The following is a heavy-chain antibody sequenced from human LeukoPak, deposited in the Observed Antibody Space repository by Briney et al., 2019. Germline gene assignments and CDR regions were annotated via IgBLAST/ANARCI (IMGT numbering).Heavy chain of an antibody. CDR2: INHSGST. Sequence: TSETLSLTCAVYGGSFSGYYWSWIRQPPGKGLEWIGEINHSGSTNYNPPLKSRVTISVDTSKNQFSLKLSSVTAADTAVYYCARRIAVAGTPFDYWGQGTLVTVSS. D-gene: IGHD6-19*01. CDR3: ARRIAVAGTPFDY. V-gene: IGHV4-34*01. CDR1: GGSFSGYY. J-gene: IGHJ4*02.